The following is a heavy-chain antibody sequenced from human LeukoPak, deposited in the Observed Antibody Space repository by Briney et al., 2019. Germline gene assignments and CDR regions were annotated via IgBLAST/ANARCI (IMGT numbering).Heavy chain of an antibody. Sequence: SVKVSCKAFGGSFSSEAISWVRQAPGQGLEWMGGIVPIFGTANYAQKFQGRVTITTDESTSTAYMEVSSLRSEDTAVYYCGRKAGDCGGGSCYSIDYWGQGTLITVSS. D-gene: IGHD2-15*01. CDR3: GRKAGDCGGGSCYSIDY. CDR1: GGSFSSEA. V-gene: IGHV1-69*05. J-gene: IGHJ4*02. CDR2: IVPIFGTA.